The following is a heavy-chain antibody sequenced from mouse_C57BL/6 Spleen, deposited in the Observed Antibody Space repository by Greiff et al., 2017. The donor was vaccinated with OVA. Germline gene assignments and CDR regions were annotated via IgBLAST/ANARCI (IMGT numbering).Heavy chain of an antibody. CDR2: INYDGSST. V-gene: IGHV5-16*01. J-gene: IGHJ2*01. D-gene: IGHD2-2*01. Sequence: EVKLVESEGGLVQPGSSMKLSCTASGFTFSDYYMAWVRQVPEKGLEWVANINYDGSSTYYLDSLKSRFIISRDNAKNILYLQMSSLKSEDTATYYCARGGGGYDGGGFDYWGQGTTLTVSS. CDR3: ARGGGGYDGGGFDY. CDR1: GFTFSDYY.